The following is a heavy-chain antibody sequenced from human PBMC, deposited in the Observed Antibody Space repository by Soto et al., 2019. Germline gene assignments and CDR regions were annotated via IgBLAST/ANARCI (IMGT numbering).Heavy chain of an antibody. J-gene: IGHJ4*02. Sequence: QVHLQESGPGLVRPSESLSLTCNVSGGSMSTGSYFWSWVLQPPGKGLVWIGYVFRSGSINYSPSFKSRVTISIDTSNNQSSLMSKSVTAAYTAVYFCARARNRYFDYWGQGALVTVSS. CDR1: GGSMSTGSYF. D-gene: IGHD1-1*01. CDR3: ARARNRYFDY. CDR2: VFRSGSI. V-gene: IGHV4-61*01.